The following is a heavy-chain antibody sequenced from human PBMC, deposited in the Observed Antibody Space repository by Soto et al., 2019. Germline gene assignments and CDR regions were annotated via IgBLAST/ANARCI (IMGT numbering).Heavy chain of an antibody. J-gene: IGHJ3*02. D-gene: IGHD3-3*01. V-gene: IGHV1-18*01. Sequence: QVQLVQSGAEVKKPGASVKVSCKASGYTFTSYGISWVRQAPGQGLEWMGWISAYNGNTNYAQKLQGRVTMTTHTPTSTDSMVLSSLRSDDTAVYYCARDRVFGVVIVAYDIWGQGTMVTVSS. CDR1: GYTFTSYG. CDR2: ISAYNGNT. CDR3: ARDRVFGVVIVAYDI.